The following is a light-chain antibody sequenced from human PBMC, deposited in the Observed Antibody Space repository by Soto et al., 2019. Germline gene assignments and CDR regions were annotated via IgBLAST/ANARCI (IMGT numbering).Light chain of an antibody. CDR2: AAS. V-gene: IGKV1-39*01. Sequence: DIQMTQSPSSLSASVGDRITINCRASQSVSKYLNWYQHKLGKAPELLISAASSLYSGVPSRFSGSGSGTYFTLTNSNLHPEDSASYYCQQTYTSHGTFGQGTKVEIK. CDR3: QQTYTSHGT. CDR1: QSVSKY. J-gene: IGKJ1*01.